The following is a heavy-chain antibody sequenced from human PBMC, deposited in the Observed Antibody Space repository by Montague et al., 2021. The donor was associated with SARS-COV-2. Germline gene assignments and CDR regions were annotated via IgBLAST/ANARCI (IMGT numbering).Heavy chain of an antibody. CDR2: IYHSGST. V-gene: IGHV4-59*01. CDR1: GGSISSYY. CDR3: ARGGDMNWFDP. Sequence: SETLSLTCTVYGGSISSYYWSWIRQPPGKGLEWIGYIYHSGSTNYNPSLKSRVTISVDTSKNQFSLKLSSVTAADTAVYYCARGGDMNWFDPWGQGTLVTVSS. J-gene: IGHJ5*02. D-gene: IGHD2-21*01.